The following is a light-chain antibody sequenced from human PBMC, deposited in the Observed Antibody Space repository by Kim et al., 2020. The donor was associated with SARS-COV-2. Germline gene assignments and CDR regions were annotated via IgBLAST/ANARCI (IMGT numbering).Light chain of an antibody. J-gene: IGLJ2*01. CDR2: GKN. Sequence: SSELTQDPAVSVALGQTVRITCQGDSLRTSYATWYQQKAGQAPVLVIYGKNSRPSGIPDRFSGSTSGNTASLTITGARAEDEADYYCNSQDNNNNHVLFAGGTQLTVL. CDR3: NSQDNNNNHVL. V-gene: IGLV3-19*01. CDR1: SLRTSY.